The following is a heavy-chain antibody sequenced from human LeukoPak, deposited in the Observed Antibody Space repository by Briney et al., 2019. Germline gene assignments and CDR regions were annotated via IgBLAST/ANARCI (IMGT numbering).Heavy chain of an antibody. CDR1: GYSISSGYY. D-gene: IGHD2-2*01. CDR2: IIHSGST. V-gene: IGHV4-34*12. Sequence: SETLSLTCTVSGYSISSGYYWSWIRQPPGKGLVWIGEIIHSGSTNYNPSLKNRVTISVDMSKNQFSLKLSSVTAADTAVYYCARLGYCSSPSCYLGNAFDIWGQGTMVTVSS. CDR3: ARLGYCSSPSCYLGNAFDI. J-gene: IGHJ3*02.